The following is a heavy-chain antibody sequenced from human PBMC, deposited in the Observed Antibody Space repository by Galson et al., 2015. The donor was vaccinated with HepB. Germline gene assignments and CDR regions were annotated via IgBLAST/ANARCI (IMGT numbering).Heavy chain of an antibody. CDR1: GSTLTELS. CDR2: FDPEDGET. J-gene: IGHJ4*01. D-gene: IGHD3-9*01. V-gene: IGHV1-24*01. CDR3: ATADRRYSTGDFDY. Sequence: SVKVSCKVSGSTLTELSMHWVRQAPGKGLEWMGGFDPEDGETIYAQKFQGRVTMTEDTSTDTAYMELSSLRSEDTAVYYCATADRRYSTGDFDYWGHGTLVAVSS.